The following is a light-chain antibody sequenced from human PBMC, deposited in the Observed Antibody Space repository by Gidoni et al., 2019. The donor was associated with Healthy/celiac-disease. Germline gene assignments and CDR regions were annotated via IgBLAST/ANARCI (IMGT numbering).Light chain of an antibody. CDR1: QDISNY. Sequence: DLQMPQSQSSLSASVGDRVTITCQASQDISNYLNWYQQKPGKAPKLLIYDASNLETGVPARFSGSGSGTDFTCTISSLQPEDIATYYCQQYDNLYTFXQXTKLEIK. V-gene: IGKV1-33*01. CDR2: DAS. J-gene: IGKJ2*01. CDR3: QQYDNLYT.